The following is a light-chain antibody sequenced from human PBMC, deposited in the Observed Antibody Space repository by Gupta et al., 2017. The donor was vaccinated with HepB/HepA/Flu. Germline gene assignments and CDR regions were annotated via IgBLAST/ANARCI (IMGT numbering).Light chain of an antibody. CDR3: CLYISSYLYV. CDR2: DVT. J-gene: IGLJ1*01. V-gene: IGLV2-11*01. CDR1: SSDVGAYKY. Sequence: QSALTQPRSVSGSPGQSVTISCTETSSDVGAYKYVSWYQQHAGKAPKLMIYDVTKRPSGVPDRVAGSKSGNNASLTISGLQAEDEADDYCCLYISSYLYVCGSGTQV.